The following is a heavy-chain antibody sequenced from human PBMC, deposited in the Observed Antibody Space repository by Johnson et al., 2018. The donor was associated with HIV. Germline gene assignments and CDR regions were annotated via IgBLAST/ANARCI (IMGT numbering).Heavy chain of an antibody. J-gene: IGHJ3*02. CDR1: GFTFGDYA. V-gene: IGHV3-49*03. CDR3: ARGDYYDSSGFFIDAFDI. D-gene: IGHD3-22*01. Sequence: VQLVESGGGLVQPGRSLRLSCTASGFTFGDYAMNWFRQAPGKGLEWVGFIRSKAYGGTTDYAASLKGRFTISRDDSKSIAYLQMNSLKTEDTAVYYCARGDYYDSSGFFIDAFDIWGQGTVVTVSS. CDR2: IRSKAYGGTT.